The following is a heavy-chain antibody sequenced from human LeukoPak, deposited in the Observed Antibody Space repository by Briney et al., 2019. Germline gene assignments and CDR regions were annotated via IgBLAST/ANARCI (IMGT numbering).Heavy chain of an antibody. CDR3: ASSIRRVYDILTGYSDYYYYGMDV. V-gene: IGHV4-4*02. Sequence: SETLSLTCAVSGGSISSSNWWSWVRQPPGKGLEWIGEIYHSGSTNYNPSLKSRVTISVDTSKNQFSLKLSSVTAADTAVYYCASSIRRVYDILTGYSDYYYYGMDVWGQGTTVTVSS. CDR2: IYHSGST. J-gene: IGHJ6*02. CDR1: GGSISSSNW. D-gene: IGHD3-9*01.